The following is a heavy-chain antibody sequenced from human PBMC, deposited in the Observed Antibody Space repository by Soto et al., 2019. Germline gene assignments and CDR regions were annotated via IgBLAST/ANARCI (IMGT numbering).Heavy chain of an antibody. J-gene: IGHJ5*02. D-gene: IGHD2-21*02. CDR2: INAGNGNT. CDR3: ARGFRGGDAKWFEP. CDR1: GYTFTSYA. V-gene: IGHV1-3*01. Sequence: ASVKLSCKASGYTFTSYAMHWVRQAPGQRLEWMGWINAGNGNTKYSQKFQGRVTITRDTSASTAYMELSSLRSEDTAVYYCARGFRGGDAKWFEPWGQGTVVTVSS.